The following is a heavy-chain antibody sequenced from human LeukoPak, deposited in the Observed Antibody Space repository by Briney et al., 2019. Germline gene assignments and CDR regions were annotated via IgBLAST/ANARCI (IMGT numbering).Heavy chain of an antibody. D-gene: IGHD2-8*01. Sequence: PGGSLRLSCAASGFTFSSYGMHWVRQAPGKGLEWVAVIWYDGSNEYYADSVKGRFTISRDNSKNTLYLQMNSLRAEDTAVYYCAKDQLGYCTNGVCSGFDYWGQGTLVTVSS. J-gene: IGHJ4*02. CDR3: AKDQLGYCTNGVCSGFDY. CDR2: IWYDGSNE. CDR1: GFTFSSYG. V-gene: IGHV3-33*06.